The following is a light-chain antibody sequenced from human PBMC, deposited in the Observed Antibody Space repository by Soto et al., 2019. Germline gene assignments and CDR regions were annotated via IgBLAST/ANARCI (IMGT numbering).Light chain of an antibody. CDR1: QSISIT. J-gene: IGKJ4*01. CDR2: GAS. V-gene: IGKV3-15*01. Sequence: EIVMTQSPATLSVSPGERATLSCRASQSISITLAWYQQKPGQAPRLLIYGASTRASDIPARFSGSGSGTEFTLTISGLQSEDFAVYYCQQYHNWPRTFGGGTKVEI. CDR3: QQYHNWPRT.